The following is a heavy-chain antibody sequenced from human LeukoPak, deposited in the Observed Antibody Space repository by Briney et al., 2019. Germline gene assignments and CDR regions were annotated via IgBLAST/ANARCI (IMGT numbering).Heavy chain of an antibody. CDR2: IYRGGVR. D-gene: IGHD2-8*01. CDR1: GGSISSSSYY. CDR3: ARYGVTSFASLNYFDT. Sequence: PSETLSLTCTVSGGSISSSSYYWGWIRQPPGKGLEWIGNIYRGGVRYYSPVFERLLSIFTSENHVSLELTSVTAADTGVYFCARYGVTSFASLNYFDTWGQGILVIVSS. V-gene: IGHV4-39*02. J-gene: IGHJ5*02.